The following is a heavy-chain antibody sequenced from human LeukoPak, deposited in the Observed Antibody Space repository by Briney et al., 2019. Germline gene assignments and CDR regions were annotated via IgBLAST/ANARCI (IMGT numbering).Heavy chain of an antibody. CDR2: ISGSGGST. J-gene: IGHJ4*02. CDR3: AKDLGRGGVEQQLVPPFDY. D-gene: IGHD6-13*01. V-gene: IGHV3-23*01. CDR1: GFTFSSYA. Sequence: GGSLRLSCAASGFTFSSYAMSWVRQAPGKGLEWVSAISGSGGSTYYANSVKGRFAISRDNSKNTLYLQMNSLRAEDTAVYYCAKDLGRGGVEQQLVPPFDYWGQGTLVTVSS.